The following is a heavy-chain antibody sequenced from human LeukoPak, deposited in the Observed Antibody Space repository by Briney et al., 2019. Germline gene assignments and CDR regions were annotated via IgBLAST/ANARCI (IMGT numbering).Heavy chain of an antibody. CDR3: ATNIEYSSSPNAFDI. V-gene: IGHV4-30-2*01. Sequence: QTLSLTCTVSGGSISSGGYYWSWIRQPPGKGLEWIGYIYHSGSTYYNPSLKSRVTISVDRSKNQFSLKLSSVTAADTAVYYCATNIEYSSSPNAFDIWGQGTMVTVSS. CDR2: IYHSGST. D-gene: IGHD6-6*01. J-gene: IGHJ3*02. CDR1: GGSISSGGYY.